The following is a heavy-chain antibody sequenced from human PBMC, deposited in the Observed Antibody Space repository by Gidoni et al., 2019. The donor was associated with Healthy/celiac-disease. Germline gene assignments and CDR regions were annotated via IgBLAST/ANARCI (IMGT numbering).Heavy chain of an antibody. Sequence: EVQLLESGGGLVQPGGSLRLSGAASGFTFSSYAMSWVRQAPGKGLAWVSAISGSGGSTYYADSVKGRFTISRDNAKNTLYLQMNSLRAEDTAVYYCAKDSRREAMGDHGDYWGQGTLVTVSS. V-gene: IGHV3-23*01. D-gene: IGHD5-18*01. CDR3: AKDSRREAMGDHGDY. J-gene: IGHJ4*02. CDR1: GFTFSSYA. CDR2: ISGSGGST.